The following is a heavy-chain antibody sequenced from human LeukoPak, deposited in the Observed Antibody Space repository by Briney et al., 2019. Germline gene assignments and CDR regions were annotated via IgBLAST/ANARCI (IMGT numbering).Heavy chain of an antibody. CDR3: AKMKGHPLPKYYMDV. Sequence: PGGSLRLSCAASGFTFSNFAMSWVRRTPGKGLEWVSGIINSGATLYGDSVKGRFTISRDNSKNTLYLEMNSLRAEDTAIYYCAKMKGHPLPKYYMDVWGQGTTVTVSS. J-gene: IGHJ6*01. V-gene: IGHV3-23*01. CDR1: GFTFSNFA. CDR2: IINSGAT. D-gene: IGHD1-26*01.